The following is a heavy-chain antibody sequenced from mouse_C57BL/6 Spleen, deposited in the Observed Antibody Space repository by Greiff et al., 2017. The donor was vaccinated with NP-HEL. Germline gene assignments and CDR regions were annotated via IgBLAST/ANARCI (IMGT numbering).Heavy chain of an antibody. CDR2: INPSNGGT. J-gene: IGHJ4*01. CDR1: GYTFTSYW. CDR3: ARFAYYSIYYAMDY. V-gene: IGHV1-53*01. D-gene: IGHD2-12*01. Sequence: QVQLKQSGTELVKPGASVKLSCKASGYTFTSYWMHWVKQRPGQGLEWIGNINPSNGGTNYNEKFKSKATLTVDKSSSTAYMQLSSLTSEDSAVYYCARFAYYSIYYAMDYWGQGTSVTVSS.